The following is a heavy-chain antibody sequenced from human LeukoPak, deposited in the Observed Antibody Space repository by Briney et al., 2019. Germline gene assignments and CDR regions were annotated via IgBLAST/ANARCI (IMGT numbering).Heavy chain of an antibody. CDR3: AKSGYDSSGYYDY. Sequence: PGGSLRLSCAASGFTFSSYWMSWVRQAPGKGLEWVAVISYDGSNKYYADSVKGRFTISRDNSKNTLYLQMNSLGAEDTAVYYCAKSGYDSSGYYDYWGQGTLVTVSS. CDR1: GFTFSSYW. D-gene: IGHD3-22*01. J-gene: IGHJ4*02. CDR2: ISYDGSNK. V-gene: IGHV3-30*18.